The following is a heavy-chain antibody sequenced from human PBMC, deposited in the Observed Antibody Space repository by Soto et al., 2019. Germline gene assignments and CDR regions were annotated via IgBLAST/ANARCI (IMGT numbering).Heavy chain of an antibody. Sequence: QLQLQGSGPGLVKPSETLSLTCTVSGGSISRSSYYWGWIRQPPGKGLEWIGSIYYRGSTYYNPSLKSRVTISVDTSKNQFSLKLSSVTAADTAVYYCATLWFGEGNYWGQGTLVTVSS. CDR1: GGSISRSSYY. CDR3: ATLWFGEGNY. D-gene: IGHD3-10*01. V-gene: IGHV4-39*01. CDR2: IYYRGST. J-gene: IGHJ4*02.